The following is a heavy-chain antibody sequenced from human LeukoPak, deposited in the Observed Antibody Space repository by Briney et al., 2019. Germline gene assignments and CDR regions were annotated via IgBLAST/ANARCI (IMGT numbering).Heavy chain of an antibody. CDR3: ATGIVVVPAALFPFDY. V-gene: IGHV3-30-3*01. CDR1: GFTFSSYA. CDR2: ISYDGSNK. J-gene: IGHJ4*02. Sequence: GKSLRLSCAASGFTFSSYAMHWVRQAPGKGLEWVAVISYDGSNKYYADSVKGRFTISRDNSKNTLYLQMNSLRAEDTAVYYCATGIVVVPAALFPFDYWGQGTLVTVSS. D-gene: IGHD2-2*01.